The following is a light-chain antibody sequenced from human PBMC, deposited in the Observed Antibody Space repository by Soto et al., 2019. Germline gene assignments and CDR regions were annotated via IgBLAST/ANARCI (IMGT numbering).Light chain of an antibody. J-gene: IGKJ1*01. CDR3: QQPEKLPPA. Sequence: EIVMTQSPVTLSVSPGETVTLSWRASQSLRSNLAWYQKKPGQTPRLLIYSASIRAAATPARFSGSGAGTNVSLTISILHSEDLAGYYCQQPEKLPPAFGQGAKVDLK. V-gene: IGKV3D-15*03. CDR2: SAS. CDR1: QSLRSN.